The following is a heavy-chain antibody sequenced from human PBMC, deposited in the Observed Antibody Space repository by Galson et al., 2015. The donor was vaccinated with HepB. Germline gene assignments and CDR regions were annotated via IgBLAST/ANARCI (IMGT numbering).Heavy chain of an antibody. D-gene: IGHD4-17*01. CDR3: ARVADSDYGDHAHFDY. J-gene: IGHJ4*02. CDR2: ISGTGTYT. CDR1: GFTFSDYY. V-gene: IGHV3-11*06. Sequence: SLRLSCAASGFTFSDYYMSWIRQAPGKGLEWLSYISGTGTYTNYADSVKGRFTISRDSAKNSLYLQMNSLRAEDTAVYSCARVADSDYGDHAHFDYWGQGILVTVSS.